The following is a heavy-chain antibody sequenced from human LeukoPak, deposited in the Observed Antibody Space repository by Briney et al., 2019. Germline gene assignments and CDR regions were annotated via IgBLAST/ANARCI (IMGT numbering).Heavy chain of an antibody. CDR2: INHSGYT. D-gene: IGHD4-17*01. CDR3: TRMTTGHDY. CDR1: GVSFNDYY. Sequence: SDTLSLTCALSGVSFNDYYWCWLRHTPGEGLEWIGEINHSGYTNDSPSLKSRVTLSIDTSRKQFSLNLRSVTVADTGMYYCTRMTTGHDYWGQGTLVTVSS. V-gene: IGHV4-34*01. J-gene: IGHJ4*02.